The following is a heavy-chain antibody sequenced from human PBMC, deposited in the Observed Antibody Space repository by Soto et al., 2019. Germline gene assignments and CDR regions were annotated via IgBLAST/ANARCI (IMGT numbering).Heavy chain of an antibody. V-gene: IGHV1-2*02. J-gene: IGHJ6*02. CDR2: INPNSGGT. Sequence: GSVKVSCKASGYTFTGYYMHWVRQAPGQGLEWMGWINPNSGGTNYAQKFQGRVTMTRDTSISTAYMELSRLRSDDTAVYYCATVPMTTVTTGYYYGMDVWGQGTTVTVSS. D-gene: IGHD4-17*01. CDR1: GYTFTGYY. CDR3: ATVPMTTVTTGYYYGMDV.